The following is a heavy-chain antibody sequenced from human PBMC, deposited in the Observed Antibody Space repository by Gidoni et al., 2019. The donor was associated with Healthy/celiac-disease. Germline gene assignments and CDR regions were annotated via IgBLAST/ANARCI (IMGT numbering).Heavy chain of an antibody. CDR1: GFTFSSYG. V-gene: IGHV3-33*01. CDR3: AREEGSGWYMGY. J-gene: IGHJ4*02. D-gene: IGHD6-19*01. Sequence: QVQLVESGGGVVQPWRSLRLSFAAAGFTFSSYGMHWVRQAPGKGLEWVAVIWYDGSNKYYADSVKGRFTISRDNSKNTLYLQMNSLRAEDTAVYYCAREEGSGWYMGYWGQGTLVTVSS. CDR2: IWYDGSNK.